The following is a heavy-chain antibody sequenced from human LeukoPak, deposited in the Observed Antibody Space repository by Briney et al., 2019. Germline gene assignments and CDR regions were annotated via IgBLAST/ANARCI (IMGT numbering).Heavy chain of an antibody. D-gene: IGHD3-9*01. Sequence: SETLSLTCTVSGGSISSYYWSWIRQPAGKGLEWIGRIYTSGSTNYNPSLKSRVTMSVDTSKNQFSLKLSSVTAADTAVYYCARAGILTGYPDYYYYGMDVWGQGTTVTVSS. CDR2: IYTSGST. J-gene: IGHJ6*02. V-gene: IGHV4-4*07. CDR1: GGSISSYY. CDR3: ARAGILTGYPDYYYYGMDV.